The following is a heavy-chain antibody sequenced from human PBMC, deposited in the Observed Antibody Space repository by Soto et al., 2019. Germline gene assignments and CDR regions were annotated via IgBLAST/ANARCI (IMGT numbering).Heavy chain of an antibody. CDR2: IYYSGST. D-gene: IGHD2-15*01. J-gene: IGHJ4*02. V-gene: IGHV4-59*01. Sequence: WIRQPPGKGLEWIGSIYYSGSTNYNPSLKSRLTISVDTSKNQFSLKLRSLTAADTAVYYCASLNKYGYSIGYWGQGTLVTV. CDR3: ASLNKYGYSIGY.